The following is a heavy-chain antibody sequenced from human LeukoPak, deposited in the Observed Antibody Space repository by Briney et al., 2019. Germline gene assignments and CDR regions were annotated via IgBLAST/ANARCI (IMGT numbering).Heavy chain of an antibody. V-gene: IGHV3-9*01. CDR2: ISWNSGSI. J-gene: IGHJ5*02. CDR1: GFTFDDYA. CDR3: ARDGIVVVPAASWFDP. D-gene: IGHD2-2*01. Sequence: PGRSLRLSCAASGFTFDDYAMHWVRQAPGKGLEWVSGISWNSGSIGYADSVKGRFTISRDNAKNSLYLQMNSLRAEDTAVYYCARDGIVVVPAASWFDPWGQGTLVTVSS.